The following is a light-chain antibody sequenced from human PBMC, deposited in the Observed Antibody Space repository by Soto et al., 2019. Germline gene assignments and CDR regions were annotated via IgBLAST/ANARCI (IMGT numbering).Light chain of an antibody. CDR3: QQTYSTPGWT. V-gene: IGKV1-5*01. Sequence: DIQMTQSPSTLSASVVDRVTITCRASQSVRSWLAWYQQKPGRAPKFLIYDASSLESGVPSRFSGSGSGTDFTFTISSLQPEDFATYYCQQTYSTPGWTFGQGTKVDI. CDR2: DAS. CDR1: QSVRSW. J-gene: IGKJ1*01.